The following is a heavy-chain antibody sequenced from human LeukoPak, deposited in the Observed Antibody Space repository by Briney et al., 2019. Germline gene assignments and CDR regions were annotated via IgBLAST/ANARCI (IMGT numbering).Heavy chain of an antibody. J-gene: IGHJ4*02. Sequence: SETLSLTCAVYGGPFSGYYWSWIRQPPGKGLEWIGEINHRGSTNYNPSLKSRVTISVDTSKNQFSLKLSSVTAADTAVYYCAFLFRGNSYWGQGTLVTVSS. CDR1: GGPFSGYY. V-gene: IGHV4-34*01. CDR3: AFLFRGNSY. D-gene: IGHD3-10*01. CDR2: INHRGST.